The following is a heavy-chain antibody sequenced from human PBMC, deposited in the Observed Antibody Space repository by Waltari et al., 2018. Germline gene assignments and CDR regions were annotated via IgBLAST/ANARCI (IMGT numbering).Heavy chain of an antibody. V-gene: IGHV3-21*01. CDR3: ARDRISNSYYYYYSLDV. J-gene: IGHJ6*02. CDR1: GFTFNTYT. Sequence: EVQLVESGGGLVKPGGSLRLSCAASGFTFNTYTMNWVRQAPGKGLDWISSISSTSSYIYYADSVKGRFTISRDNAKNSLYLQMSSLRAEDTAVYYCARDRISNSYYYYYSLDVWGQGTTVTVSS. CDR2: ISSTSSYI. D-gene: IGHD3-16*01.